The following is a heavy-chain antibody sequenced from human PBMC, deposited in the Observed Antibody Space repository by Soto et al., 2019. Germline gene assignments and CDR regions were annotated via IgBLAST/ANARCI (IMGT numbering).Heavy chain of an antibody. V-gene: IGHV5-10-1*04. CDR2: IDPSDSYT. CDR3: ARPSGTYYNNAFDI. CDR1: GYSFTSYW. D-gene: IGHD1-26*01. Sequence: GESLKISCKGSGYSFTSYWISWVRQMPGKGLEWMGRIDPSDSYTNYSPSFEGQVTISADKSISTAYLQWNSLKASDTAMYYCARPSGTYYNNAFDIWGQGTMVTVSS. J-gene: IGHJ3*02.